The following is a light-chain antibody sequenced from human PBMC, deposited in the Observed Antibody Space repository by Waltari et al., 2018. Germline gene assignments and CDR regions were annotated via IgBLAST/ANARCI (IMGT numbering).Light chain of an antibody. CDR2: RNN. J-gene: IGLJ2*01. CDR3: QSYDSSLSGPVV. V-gene: IGLV1-40*01. CDR1: RSNIGAVYD. Sequence: QSVLTQPPSVSGAPGQTVTLSCTGSRSNIGAVYDVHWYQQVPGTAPKLLIFRNNNRPSGVPDRFSGSKSGTSASLAITGLRAEDEAYYYCQSYDSSLSGPVVFGGGTRLIVL.